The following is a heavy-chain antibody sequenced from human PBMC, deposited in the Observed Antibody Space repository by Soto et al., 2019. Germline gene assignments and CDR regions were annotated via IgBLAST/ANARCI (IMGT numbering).Heavy chain of an antibody. CDR2: IYPGDSDT. CDR3: ARHTVPARGNHDAFDI. D-gene: IGHD2-2*01. J-gene: IGHJ3*02. Sequence: GESLKISCKGSGYSFTSYWIGWVRQMPGKGLEWMGIIYPGDSDTRYSPSFQGQVTISADKSIRTAYLQWSSLKASDTAMYYCARHTVPARGNHDAFDIWGQGTMVTVSS. V-gene: IGHV5-51*01. CDR1: GYSFTSYW.